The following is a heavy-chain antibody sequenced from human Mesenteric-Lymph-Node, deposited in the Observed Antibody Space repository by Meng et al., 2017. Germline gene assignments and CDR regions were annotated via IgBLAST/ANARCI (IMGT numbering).Heavy chain of an antibody. CDR2: ISGSGGAT. CDR1: GFTFSSYA. CDR3: ARGRSEYFYESGDNWFDP. J-gene: IGHJ5*02. Sequence: GESLKISCAASGFTFSSYAMTWVRQIPGKGLEWVSGISGSGGATYYAGAVKGRFTISRDNFKKTLYLQMNSLRVEDTAVYFCARGRSEYFYESGDNWFDPWGQGSLVTVSS. V-gene: IGHV3-23*01. D-gene: IGHD2/OR15-2a*01.